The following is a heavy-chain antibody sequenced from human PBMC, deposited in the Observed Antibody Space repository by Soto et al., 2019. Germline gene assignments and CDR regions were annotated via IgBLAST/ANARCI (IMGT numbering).Heavy chain of an antibody. CDR1: GGTFSSYT. CDR3: ASYGPMIQLWSRSTAPINWYFDL. J-gene: IGHJ2*01. V-gene: IGHV1-69*02. CDR2: IIPILGIA. D-gene: IGHD5-18*01. Sequence: QVQLVQSGAEVKKPGSSVKVSCKASGGTFSSYTISWVRQAPGQGLEWMGRIIPILGIANYAQKFQGRVTITADKSTSTAYMELRSLSSDDTAVYYCASYGPMIQLWSRSTAPINWYFDLWGRGTLVTVSS.